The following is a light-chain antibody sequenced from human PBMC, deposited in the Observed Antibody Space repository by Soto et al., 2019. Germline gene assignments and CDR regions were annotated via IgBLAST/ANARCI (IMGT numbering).Light chain of an antibody. V-gene: IGLV2-14*03. CDR3: NSYTSNNTYV. J-gene: IGLJ1*01. CDR2: DVS. Sequence: QSVLTQPASVSGSPGQAITISCSGTSSDVGAFNYVSWYQQHPGKAPKLMIYDVSNRPSGVSNRLSGSKSGNTASLTISGLRAEDEAAYYCNSYTSNNTYVFGTGTKVTVL. CDR1: SSDVGAFNY.